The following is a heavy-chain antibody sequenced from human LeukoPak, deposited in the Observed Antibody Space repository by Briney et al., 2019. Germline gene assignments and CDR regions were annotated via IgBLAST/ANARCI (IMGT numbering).Heavy chain of an antibody. CDR1: GGSFSGYY. Sequence: PSETLSLTCAVYGGSFSGYYWSWIRQPPGKGLELIGEINHSGSTNYNPSLKSRVTISVDTSENQFSLKLSSVTAADTAVYYCARGPMAKRSVDYWGQGTLVTVSS. J-gene: IGHJ4*02. CDR3: ARGPMAKRSVDY. V-gene: IGHV4-34*01. CDR2: INHSGST. D-gene: IGHD2-8*01.